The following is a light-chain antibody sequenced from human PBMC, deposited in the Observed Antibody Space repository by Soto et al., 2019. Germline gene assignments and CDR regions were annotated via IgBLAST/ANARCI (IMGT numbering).Light chain of an antibody. CDR1: QTVTTFY. V-gene: IGKV3-20*01. Sequence: DIVLTQSPGTLSLSPGQRATLSCRASQTVTTFYLAWYQQKPGQAPRLLIYGASSRATGIPDRFSGSGSGTDFTLTISRLEPEDCAVYYCQQYGSSSGFTFGGGTKVEL. CDR2: GAS. CDR3: QQYGSSSGFT. J-gene: IGKJ4*01.